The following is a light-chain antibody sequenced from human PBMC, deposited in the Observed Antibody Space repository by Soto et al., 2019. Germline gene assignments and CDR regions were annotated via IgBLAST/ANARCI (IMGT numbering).Light chain of an antibody. CDR1: GSNIGTNF. J-gene: IGLJ1*01. V-gene: IGLV1-47*01. Sequence: QSVLTQPPSASGTPGQRVTISCSGSGSNIGTNFVYWYQHSPGTAPKLLIYRTDQRPSGIPDRFSGSKSGTSASLAISGLRSEDEADYYCAGWDNSLSGHYVFGTGTKLTVL. CDR2: RTD. CDR3: AGWDNSLSGHYV.